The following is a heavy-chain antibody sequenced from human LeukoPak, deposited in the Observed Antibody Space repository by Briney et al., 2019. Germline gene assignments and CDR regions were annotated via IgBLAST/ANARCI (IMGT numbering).Heavy chain of an antibody. D-gene: IGHD2-15*01. CDR1: GFTFSSYG. J-gene: IGHJ3*01. CDR3: ARRDCGGGSCYSHNAFDL. Sequence: GGSLRLSCAASGFTFSSYGMHWVRQAPGKGLEWVAFIRYDGSNKYYADSVKGRFTISRDNSKNTVYLQMNSLRAEDTAVYYCARRDCGGGSCYSHNAFDLWGQGTLVTVSS. V-gene: IGHV3-30*02. CDR2: IRYDGSNK.